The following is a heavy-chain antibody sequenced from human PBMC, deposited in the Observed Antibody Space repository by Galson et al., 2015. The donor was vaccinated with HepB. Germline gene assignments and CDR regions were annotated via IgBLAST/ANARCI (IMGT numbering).Heavy chain of an antibody. J-gene: IGHJ4*02. CDR2: IIDSGVRT. V-gene: IGHV3-23*01. D-gene: IGHD3-3*01. Sequence: SLRLPCAASGFTFSSYAMSWVRQAPGKGLEWVSGIIDSGVRTYNADSVKGRFTISRDNSKNTLYLQMNSLRAEDTAVYYCAKEAQRSGWALVYFDYWGQGTLVTVSS. CDR3: AKEAQRSGWALVYFDY. CDR1: GFTFSSYA.